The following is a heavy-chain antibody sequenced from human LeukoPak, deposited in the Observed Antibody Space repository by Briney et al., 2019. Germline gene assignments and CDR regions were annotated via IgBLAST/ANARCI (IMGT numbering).Heavy chain of an antibody. Sequence: GGSLRLSCAASGFTFDDFGMSWVRQAPGKGLEWVSGINWNGGSAGYADSVKGRFTISRDNARNSLYLQMNSLRAEDTALYYCARSPLYGSGTFGLGQDYWGQGTLVTVSS. CDR1: GFTFDDFG. J-gene: IGHJ4*02. CDR3: ARSPLYGSGTFGLGQDY. D-gene: IGHD3-10*01. V-gene: IGHV3-20*04. CDR2: INWNGGSA.